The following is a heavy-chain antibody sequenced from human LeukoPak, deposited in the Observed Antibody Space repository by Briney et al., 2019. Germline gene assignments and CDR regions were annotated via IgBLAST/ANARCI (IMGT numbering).Heavy chain of an antibody. CDR1: GFTFSAFW. CDR3: ARLFGGVTTFDY. J-gene: IGHJ4*02. D-gene: IGHD4-17*01. V-gene: IGHV3-7*01. CDR2: IKPDGSDS. Sequence: GGSLRLSWAASGFTFSAFWMSWVRQGPGKGLEWVDSIKPDGSDSHHVDSVMGRFTISRDNANNLLYLQMNSLSAEDTSIYYCARLFGGVTTFDYWGQGALVTVSS.